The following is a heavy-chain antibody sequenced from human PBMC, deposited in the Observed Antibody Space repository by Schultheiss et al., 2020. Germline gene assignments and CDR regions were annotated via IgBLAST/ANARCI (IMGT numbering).Heavy chain of an antibody. D-gene: IGHD2-15*01. J-gene: IGHJ2*01. V-gene: IGHV4-34*01. CDR2: IYHSGST. Sequence: SETLSLTCAIYGGSFSGYYWSWIRQPPGKGLEWIGEIYHSGSTNYNPSLKSRVTISVDTSKNQFSLKLSSVTAADTAVYYCARDWGGYCSGGSCYLRPGWYFDLWGRGTLVTVSS. CDR1: GGSFSGYY. CDR3: ARDWGGYCSGGSCYLRPGWYFDL.